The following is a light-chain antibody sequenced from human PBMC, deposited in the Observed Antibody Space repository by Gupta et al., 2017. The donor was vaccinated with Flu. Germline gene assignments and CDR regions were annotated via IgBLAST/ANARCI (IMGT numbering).Light chain of an antibody. CDR1: QSVSSN. CDR2: GAS. V-gene: IGKV3-15*01. CDR3: QQHNNWPPWI. Sequence: EIVMTQSPATLSVSPGERATLSCRASQSVSSNLAWYQQKPGQAPRLLIYGASTRATGIPARFSGSGYGTEFTLTISSRQSEDFAVYYCQQHNNWPPWIFGQGTKLEIK. J-gene: IGKJ2*01.